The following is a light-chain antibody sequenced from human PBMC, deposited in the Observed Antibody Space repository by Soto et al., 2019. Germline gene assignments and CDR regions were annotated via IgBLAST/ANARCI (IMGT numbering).Light chain of an antibody. CDR1: SSNIGNNA. J-gene: IGLJ2*01. V-gene: IGLV1-44*01. CDR2: SNN. CDR3: AVWDDRLNGRVV. Sequence: QSVVTQPPSASGTPGQRVTMSCSGGSSNIGNNAVNWYQQLPGTAPKLLIHSNNQRPAGVPDRFSGSKSGTSASLAISGLQYEDEADYYCAVWDDRLNGRVVFGGGTKLTVL.